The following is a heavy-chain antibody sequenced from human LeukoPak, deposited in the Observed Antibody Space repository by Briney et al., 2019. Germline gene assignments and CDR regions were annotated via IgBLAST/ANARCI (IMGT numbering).Heavy chain of an antibody. Sequence: QPGGSLRLSCAASGFTFSSYSMNWVRQAPGKGLEWVSYISSSSSTIYYADSMKGRFTISRDNAKNSLYLQMNSLRAEDTAVYYCASGSGYSYGDYYFDYWGQGTLVTVSS. D-gene: IGHD5-18*01. CDR2: ISSSSSTI. CDR3: ASGSGYSYGDYYFDY. CDR1: GFTFSSYS. V-gene: IGHV3-48*01. J-gene: IGHJ4*02.